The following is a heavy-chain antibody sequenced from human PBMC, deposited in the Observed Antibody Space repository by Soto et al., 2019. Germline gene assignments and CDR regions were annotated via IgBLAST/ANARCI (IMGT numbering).Heavy chain of an antibody. Sequence: QVLLVQSGAEVKKPGASVKVSCRTSGYTFTNNAIHWVRQAPGQGLEWMGWINADNGDTKHSQRFQGRVTFTRDTSATTAYMELSSLSSEDTAVYFCARDHVGAHILRWYSAPPYDYGLDVWGQGTTVTVS. CDR1: GYTFTNNA. D-gene: IGHD6-13*01. J-gene: IGHJ6*02. CDR3: ARDHVGAHILRWYSAPPYDYGLDV. V-gene: IGHV1-3*01. CDR2: INADNGDT.